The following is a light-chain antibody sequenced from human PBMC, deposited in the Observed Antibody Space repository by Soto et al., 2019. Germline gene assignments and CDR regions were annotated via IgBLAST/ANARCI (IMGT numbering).Light chain of an antibody. Sequence: QSVLAQPASVSGSPGQSITISCTGTSSDVGNYNLVSWHQQHPGKVPKVMIYEDTKRPSGVSDRFSGSKSGNTASLTISGLQAEDEADYYCCSYAGSSTHVIFGGGTKVTVL. CDR3: CSYAGSSTHVI. CDR2: EDT. CDR1: SSDVGNYNL. J-gene: IGLJ2*01. V-gene: IGLV2-23*01.